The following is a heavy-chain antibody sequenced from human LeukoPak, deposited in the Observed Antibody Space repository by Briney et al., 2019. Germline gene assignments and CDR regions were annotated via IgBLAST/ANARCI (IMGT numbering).Heavy chain of an antibody. CDR3: ARGQDLRGSPTIYPFDY. Sequence: PSETLSLTCTVSGGPISSYYWSWIRQPPGKGLEWIGYVYYSGSTYYNPSLKSRVTISVDTSKKQFSLKLTSVTTADTAVYYCARGQDLRGSPTIYPFDYWGQGTLVTVSS. J-gene: IGHJ4*02. D-gene: IGHD3-9*01. V-gene: IGHV4-59*01. CDR1: GGPISSYY. CDR2: VYYSGST.